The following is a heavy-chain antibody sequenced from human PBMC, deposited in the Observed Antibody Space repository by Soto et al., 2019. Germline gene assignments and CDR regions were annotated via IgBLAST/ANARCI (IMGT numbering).Heavy chain of an antibody. J-gene: IGHJ4*02. D-gene: IGHD6-13*01. V-gene: IGHV1-46*01. CDR3: ARDLMRYSSSWYPHFDY. CDR1: GYNFTSYY. CDR2: INPSGGST. Sequence: ASVKVSCKASGYNFTSYYMHWVRQAPGQGLEWMRIINPSGGSTSYAQKFQGRVTMTRDTSTSTVYMELSSLRSEDTAVYYCARDLMRYSSSWYPHFDYWGRGILVT.